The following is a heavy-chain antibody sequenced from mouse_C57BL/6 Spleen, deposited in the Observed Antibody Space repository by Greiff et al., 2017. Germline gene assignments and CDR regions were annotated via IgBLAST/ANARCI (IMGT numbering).Heavy chain of an antibody. J-gene: IGHJ2*01. D-gene: IGHD1-1*01. CDR2: IDPSDSYT. V-gene: IGHV1-69*01. Sequence: VQLQQPGAELVMPGASVKLSCKASGYTFTSYWMHWVKQRPGQGLEWIGEIDPSDSYTNYNQKFKGKSTLTVDKSSSTAYMQLSSLTSEDSAVYYCARDPPRITTVVAWYFDDWGQGTTLTVSS. CDR3: ARDPPRITTVVAWYFDD. CDR1: GYTFTSYW.